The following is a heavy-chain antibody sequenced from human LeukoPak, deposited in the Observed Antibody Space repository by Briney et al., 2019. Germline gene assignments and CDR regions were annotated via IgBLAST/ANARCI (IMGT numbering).Heavy chain of an antibody. CDR1: GDSVSSNSAA. V-gene: IGHV6-1*01. CDR3: ARDPVSHTYNWFDP. Sequence: SQTLSLTCALSGDSVSSNSAAWNWIRQSPSRGLEWLGRTYYRSKWYNDYAVSVKSRITINPDTSKNQFSLQLNSVTPEDTAVYYCARDPVSHTYNWFDPWGQGTLVTVSS. D-gene: IGHD3-16*01. CDR2: TYYRSKWYN. J-gene: IGHJ5*02.